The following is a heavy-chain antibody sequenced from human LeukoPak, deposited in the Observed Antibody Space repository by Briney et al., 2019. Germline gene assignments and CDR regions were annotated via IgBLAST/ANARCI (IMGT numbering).Heavy chain of an antibody. J-gene: IGHJ4*02. CDR2: IRYDGSNK. CDR3: AKDTPTTGYHLDS. V-gene: IGHV3-30*02. Sequence: GGSLRLSCAASGFTFSSYGMHWVRQAPGKGLEWVAFIRYDGSNKYYADSVKGRFTISRDNSENTLYLQINSLRVEDTAVYYCAKDTPTTGYHLDSWGQGTLVTVSS. D-gene: IGHD1-1*01. CDR1: GFTFSSYG.